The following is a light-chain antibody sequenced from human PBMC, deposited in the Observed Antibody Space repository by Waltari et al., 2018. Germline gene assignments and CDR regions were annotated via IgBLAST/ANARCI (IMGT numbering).Light chain of an antibody. V-gene: IGKV3-11*01. CDR3: HQRTSWPLT. CDR1: QSVSAY. CDR2: DAS. J-gene: IGKJ4*01. Sequence: EVVLTQSPATLSLSPGERATLSCRASQSVSAYLAWYQQKPGQAPRLLIYDASNRATGIPARFSGRGSGTDFTLTISSLEPEDFAVYYCHQRTSWPLTFGGGTKVEIK.